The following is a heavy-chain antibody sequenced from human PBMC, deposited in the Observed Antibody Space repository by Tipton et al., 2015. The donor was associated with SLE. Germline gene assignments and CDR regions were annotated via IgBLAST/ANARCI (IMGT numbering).Heavy chain of an antibody. J-gene: IGHJ6*03. Sequence: SLRLSCAASGFTFSSYSMNWVRQAPGKGLEWVSSISSSSSYIYYADSVKGRFTISRDNAKNSLYLQMNSLRAEDTAVYYCARELLHYYYYMDVWGKGTTVTVS. V-gene: IGHV3-21*01. CDR3: ARELLHYYYYMDV. CDR2: ISSSSSYI. CDR1: GFTFSSYS. D-gene: IGHD2-15*01.